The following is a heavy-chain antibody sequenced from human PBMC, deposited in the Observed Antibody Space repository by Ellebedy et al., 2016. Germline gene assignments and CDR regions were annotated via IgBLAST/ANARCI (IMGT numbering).Heavy chain of an antibody. Sequence: SETLSLXXTVSGGSISTYYWSWIRQPPGKGLEWIGYIFYSGSTNYNPSLKSRVTISVDTSKNHFSLKLTSVTAADTAVYSCARHKTSVNAFDYWGLGTRVTVSS. CDR3: ARHKTSVNAFDY. CDR1: GGSISTYY. CDR2: IFYSGST. D-gene: IGHD4-17*01. J-gene: IGHJ4*02. V-gene: IGHV4-59*08.